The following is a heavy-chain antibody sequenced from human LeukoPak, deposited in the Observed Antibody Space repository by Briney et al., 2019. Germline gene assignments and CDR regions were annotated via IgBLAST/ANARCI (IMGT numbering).Heavy chain of an antibody. J-gene: IGHJ5*02. V-gene: IGHV1-46*01. CDR3: ARGRMAAVANWFDP. CDR1: GYTLSSFH. D-gene: IGHD6-13*01. Sequence: GASVKASCKASGYTLSSFHIHWVRQAPGQGLEWMRVINPSGGDRSYAQRFRGRVTMTRDTSTSTVYMELSGLTSDDTAVYYCARGRMAAVANWFDPWGQGTLVTVSS. CDR2: INPSGGDR.